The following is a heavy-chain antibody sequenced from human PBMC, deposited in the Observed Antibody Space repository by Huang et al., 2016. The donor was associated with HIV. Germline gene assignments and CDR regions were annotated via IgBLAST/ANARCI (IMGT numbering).Heavy chain of an antibody. Sequence: QVQLVESGGGVVQPGRSLRLSCAASGFIFSNYGRHWVRQAPGKGVEGVELISYDGSNKYYTDSVKGRFSISRDNSKNTLYLQMNSLRAEDTAVYCCALKGDSSGWEYFRHWGQGTLVTVSS. J-gene: IGHJ1*01. CDR2: ISYDGSNK. CDR1: GFIFSNYG. D-gene: IGHD6-19*01. V-gene: IGHV3-30*03. CDR3: ALKGDSSGWEYFRH.